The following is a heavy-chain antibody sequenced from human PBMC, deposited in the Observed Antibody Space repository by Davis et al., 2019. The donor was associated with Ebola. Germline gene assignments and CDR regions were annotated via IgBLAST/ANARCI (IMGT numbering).Heavy chain of an antibody. CDR2: IIPIVGIA. CDR1: GGTFRSYA. V-gene: IGHV1-69*04. J-gene: IGHJ5*02. Sequence: SVKVSCKASGGTFRSYAISWVRQAPGQGLEWMGRIIPIVGIANNAQKFQGRVTITADESTSTAYMELSSLRSEDTAVYYCARGVEQPWGQGTLVTVSS. CDR3: ARGVEQP. D-gene: IGHD6-13*01.